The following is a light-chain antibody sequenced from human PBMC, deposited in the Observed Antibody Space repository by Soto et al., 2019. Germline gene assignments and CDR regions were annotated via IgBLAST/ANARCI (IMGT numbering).Light chain of an antibody. CDR1: HTIATY. J-gene: IGKJ2*01. Sequence: IQMTQSPSSLSAAVGDGVTLTCRASHTIATYLNWYQQKPGQVPEVLIYGASRLQVGVPSRFTGSGYGADFTLTINSLQPEDFAIYYCQQFYYYPHTFGQGTKLEVK. CDR3: QQFYYYPHT. V-gene: IGKV1-39*01. CDR2: GAS.